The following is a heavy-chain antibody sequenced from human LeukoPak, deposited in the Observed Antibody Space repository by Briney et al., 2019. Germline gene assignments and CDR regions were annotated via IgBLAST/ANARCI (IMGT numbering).Heavy chain of an antibody. Sequence: SVTVSCTASGGTFSSYAISWVRQAPGQGLEWMGGIIPIFGTAHYAQKFQGRVTITTDESTSTAYMELSSLRSEDTAVYYCARVATGTTRARRDDMTPYFDYWGQGTLVTVSS. CDR1: GGTFSSYA. D-gene: IGHD1-7*01. CDR2: IIPIFGTA. V-gene: IGHV1-69*05. CDR3: ARVATGTTRARRDDMTPYFDY. J-gene: IGHJ4*02.